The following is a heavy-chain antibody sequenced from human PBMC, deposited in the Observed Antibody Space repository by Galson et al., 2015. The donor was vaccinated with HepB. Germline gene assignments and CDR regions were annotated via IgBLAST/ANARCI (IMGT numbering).Heavy chain of an antibody. V-gene: IGHV3-48*02. CDR3: ASPYYDFWSGYWAMDV. J-gene: IGHJ6*02. CDR1: GFTFSSYS. Sequence: SLRLSCAASGFTFSSYSMNWVRQAPGKGLEWVSYISSSSSTIYYADSVKGRFTISRDNAKNSLYLQMNSLRDEDTAVYYCASPYYDFWSGYWAMDVWGQGTTVTVSS. CDR2: ISSSSSTI. D-gene: IGHD3-3*01.